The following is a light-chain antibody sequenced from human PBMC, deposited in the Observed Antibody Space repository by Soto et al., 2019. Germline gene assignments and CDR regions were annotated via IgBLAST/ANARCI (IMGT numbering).Light chain of an antibody. V-gene: IGKV3-20*01. CDR2: GAS. CDR3: QQYGSSPFT. Sequence: EIVLTQSPGTLSLSPGERATLSCRASQSISSTYLAWYQQKPGQAPRLLIYGASRRATGIPDRFSGSGSGTDFTLTISRLEPEDFEVYYCQQYGSSPFTFGQGTRVEIK. CDR1: QSISSTY. J-gene: IGKJ5*01.